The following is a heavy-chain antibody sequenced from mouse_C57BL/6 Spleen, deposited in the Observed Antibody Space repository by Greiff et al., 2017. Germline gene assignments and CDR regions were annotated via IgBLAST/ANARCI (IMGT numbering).Heavy chain of an antibody. V-gene: IGHV1-53*01. Sequence: QVQLQQPGTELVKPGASVKLSCKASGYTFTSYWMHWVKQRPGKGLEWIGNINPSNGGTKYNEKFKSKATLTVDKSYSTAYMQLSSLTSEDSAVDYCARGYYGNFYWYFDVWGTGTTVTVSS. CDR2: INPSNGGT. CDR1: GYTFTSYW. CDR3: ARGYYGNFYWYFDV. J-gene: IGHJ1*03. D-gene: IGHD2-1*01.